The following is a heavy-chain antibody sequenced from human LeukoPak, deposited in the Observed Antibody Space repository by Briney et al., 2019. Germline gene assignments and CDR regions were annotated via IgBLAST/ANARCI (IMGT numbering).Heavy chain of an antibody. D-gene: IGHD6-13*01. Sequence: SETLSLTCTVSGGSISSYYWSWIRQPPGKGLEWIGYIYYSGSTNYNPSLKSRVTISVDTSKNQFSLKLSSVTAADTAVYYCARDHWYSSSWYEYWGQGTLVTVSS. J-gene: IGHJ4*02. CDR3: ARDHWYSSSWYEY. V-gene: IGHV4-59*01. CDR2: IYYSGST. CDR1: GGSISSYY.